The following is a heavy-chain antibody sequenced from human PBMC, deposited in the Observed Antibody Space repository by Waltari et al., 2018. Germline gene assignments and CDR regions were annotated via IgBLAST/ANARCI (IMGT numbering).Heavy chain of an antibody. CDR3: ARGLGDY. D-gene: IGHD3-16*01. CDR1: GFPFRSYW. CDR2: INSDGSLI. J-gene: IGHJ4*02. V-gene: IGHV3-74*01. Sequence: EVQLVESGGGLVQLGGSRRLSCAASGFPFRSYWMHWVRQVPGKGLVWVSRINSDGSLISYADSVKGRFTISRDNAKNTLYLQTNSLRGEDTAVYYCARGLGDYWGQGTLVTVSS.